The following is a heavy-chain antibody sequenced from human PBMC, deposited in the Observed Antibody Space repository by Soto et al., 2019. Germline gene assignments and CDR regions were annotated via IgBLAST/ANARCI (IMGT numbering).Heavy chain of an antibody. D-gene: IGHD3-10*01. CDR2: IIPIDATV. V-gene: IGHV1-69*12. J-gene: IGHJ6*01. CDR3: ARDPLGFGYTYGDV. Sequence: QVQLVQSGAEVKKPGSSVKVSCKASGGTFSNYALISWVRQAPGQGLEWMGGIIPIDATVNYAQKFQGRITITADESTTKAYMGLGGLRSEATGVYYCARDPLGFGYTYGDVWGQGTTVTVSS. CDR1: GGTFSNYA.